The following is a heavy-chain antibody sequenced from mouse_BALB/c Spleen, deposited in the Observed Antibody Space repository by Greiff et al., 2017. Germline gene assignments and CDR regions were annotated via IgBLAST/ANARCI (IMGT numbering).Heavy chain of an antibody. CDR1: GFSLTSYG. CDR2: IWSGGST. Sequence: VKLMESGPGLVQPSQSLSITCTVSGFSLTSYGVHWVRQSPGKGLEWLGVIWSGGSTDYNAAFISRLSISKDNSKSQVFFKMNSLQANDTAIYYCARKREVRGVLDYWGQGTTLTVSS. CDR3: ARKREVRGVLDY. J-gene: IGHJ2*01. D-gene: IGHD2-14*01. V-gene: IGHV2-2*02.